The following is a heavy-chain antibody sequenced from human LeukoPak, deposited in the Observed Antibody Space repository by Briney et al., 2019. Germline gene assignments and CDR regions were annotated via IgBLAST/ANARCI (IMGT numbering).Heavy chain of an antibody. CDR3: ARYSYYDFWSGTHGMDV. J-gene: IGHJ6*02. CDR1: GYTFTSYD. Sequence: ASVKVSCKASGYTFTSYDINWVRQAPGQGLEWMGWMNPNSGNTGYAQKFQGRVTMTRNTSISTAYMELSSLRSEDTAVYYCARYSYYDFWSGTHGMDVWGQGTTVTVSS. V-gene: IGHV1-8*01. CDR2: MNPNSGNT. D-gene: IGHD3-3*01.